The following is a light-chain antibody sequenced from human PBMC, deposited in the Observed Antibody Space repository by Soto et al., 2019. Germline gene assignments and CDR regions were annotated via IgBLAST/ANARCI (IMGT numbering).Light chain of an antibody. J-gene: IGKJ4*01. V-gene: IGKV2-28*01. CDR1: QSPLHSNGYNY. Sequence: DIVLIQSPLSLPVTPGKAASISCRSSQSPLHSNGYNYLDWYVQKPGQSPQLLISLTSNRASGVPARFIGSGSGTDFSLKITRVEAEDVGLYYCMQALEIPLTFGGGTKVEI. CDR3: MQALEIPLT. CDR2: LTS.